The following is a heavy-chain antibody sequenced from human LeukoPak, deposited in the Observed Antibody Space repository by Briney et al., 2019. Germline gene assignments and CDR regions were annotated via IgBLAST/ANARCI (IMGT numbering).Heavy chain of an antibody. D-gene: IGHD3-10*01. J-gene: IGHJ4*02. V-gene: IGHV1-18*01. Sequence: ASVKVSCKASLYTLTTYAINWVRQTPGQGLEWMGWISAYNSNTNYAQKLQGRVTMTTDTSTSTAYMELRSLRSDDTAVYYCARVLGKLLWFGELPSALDYWGQGTLVTVSS. CDR1: LYTLTTYA. CDR2: ISAYNSNT. CDR3: ARVLGKLLWFGELPSALDY.